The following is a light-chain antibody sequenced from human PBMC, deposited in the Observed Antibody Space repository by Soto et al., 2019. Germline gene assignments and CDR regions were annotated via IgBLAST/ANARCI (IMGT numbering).Light chain of an antibody. CDR2: EDN. CDR3: QSCDSSNWV. Sequence: FMLTQPHSVSESPGKTVTISCTRSSGSIASNYVQWYQQRPGSAPTTVIYEDNQRPSGVPDRFSGSIDSSSNSASLTISGLKTEDEADYYCQSCDSSNWVFGGGTKLTVL. V-gene: IGLV6-57*03. J-gene: IGLJ3*02. CDR1: SGSIASNY.